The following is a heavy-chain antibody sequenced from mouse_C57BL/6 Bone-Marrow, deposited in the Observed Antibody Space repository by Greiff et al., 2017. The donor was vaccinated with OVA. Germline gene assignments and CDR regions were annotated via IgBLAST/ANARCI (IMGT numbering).Heavy chain of an antibody. Sequence: QVQLQQPGAELVKPGASVKLSCKASGYTFTSYWMQWVKQRPGQGLEWIGEIDPSDSYTNYNQKFKGKATLTVDTSSSTAYLQLSSLASEDSAVYYCARYNWDDWGQGTTLTVSS. D-gene: IGHD1-3*01. CDR3: ARYNWDD. CDR1: GYTFTSYW. V-gene: IGHV1-50*01. CDR2: IDPSDSYT. J-gene: IGHJ2*01.